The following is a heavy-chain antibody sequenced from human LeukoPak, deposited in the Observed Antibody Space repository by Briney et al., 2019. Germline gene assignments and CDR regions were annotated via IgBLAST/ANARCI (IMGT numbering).Heavy chain of an antibody. CDR3: ARGPVFLEWLAPWDYYMDV. J-gene: IGHJ6*03. D-gene: IGHD3-3*01. Sequence: ASVKVSCKASGYTFTGYYMHWVRQAPGQGLEWMGRINPNSGGTNYAQKFQGRVTMTRDTSISTAYMELSRLRSDDTAVYYCARGPVFLEWLAPWDYYMDVWGKGTTVTVSS. CDR1: GYTFTGYY. CDR2: INPNSGGT. V-gene: IGHV1-2*06.